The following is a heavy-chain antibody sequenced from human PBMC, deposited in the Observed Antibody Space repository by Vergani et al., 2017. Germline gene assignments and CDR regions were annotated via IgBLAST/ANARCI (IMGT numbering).Heavy chain of an antibody. CDR2: IKQDGSEK. CDR1: GFTFSTYW. V-gene: IGHV3-7*01. CDR3: ARDPGIAAAGTVGYSDY. Sequence: EVHLVESGGGLVRPGASLKLSCAASGFTFSTYWMSWVRQAPGKGLEWVASIKQDGSEKQYVGSVKGRFTISRDNAKNTLYLQMSGLRAEDTAVYYCARDPGIAAAGTVGYSDYWGQGTLVTVS. J-gene: IGHJ4*02. D-gene: IGHD6-13*01.